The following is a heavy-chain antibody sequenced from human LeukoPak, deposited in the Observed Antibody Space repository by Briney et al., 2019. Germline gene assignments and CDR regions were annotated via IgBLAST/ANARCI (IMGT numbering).Heavy chain of an antibody. V-gene: IGHV4-34*01. Sequence: PSEALSLTCAVYGGSFSGYYWSWIRQPPGKGLEWIGEINHSGSTNYNPSLKSRVTISVDTSKNQFSLKLSSVTAADTAVYYCARIPLAARGAFDIWGQGTMVTVSS. CDR1: GGSFSGYY. CDR3: ARIPLAARGAFDI. CDR2: INHSGST. D-gene: IGHD6-6*01. J-gene: IGHJ3*02.